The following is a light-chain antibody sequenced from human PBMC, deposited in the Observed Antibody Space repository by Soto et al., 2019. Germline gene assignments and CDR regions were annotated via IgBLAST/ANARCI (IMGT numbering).Light chain of an antibody. J-gene: IGLJ3*02. CDR3: QSYDSSLSRRWV. Sequence: QSALTKPPSVSGAPGQRVTISCTGSSSNIGAGYPVHWYQQLPGTAPKLLVAGNRPSGVPDRFSVSKSGASASLAITGLQAEDEADYYCQSYDSSLSRRWVFGGGTKVTVL. CDR2: G. CDR1: SSNIGAGYP. V-gene: IGLV1-40*01.